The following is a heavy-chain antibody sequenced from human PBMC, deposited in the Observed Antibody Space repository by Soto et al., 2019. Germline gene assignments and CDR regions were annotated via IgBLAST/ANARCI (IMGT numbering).Heavy chain of an antibody. V-gene: IGHV3-21*01. CDR3: ARDGSIAALDY. Sequence: GGSLRLSCAASGFTFRSYSMNWVRQAPGKGLEWVSSISSSSSYIYYADALKGRFTISRDNAKNSLYLQMNSLRAEDTAVYYCARDGSIAALDYWGQGTLVTVSS. CDR1: GFTFRSYS. J-gene: IGHJ4*02. CDR2: ISSSSSYI. D-gene: IGHD6-6*01.